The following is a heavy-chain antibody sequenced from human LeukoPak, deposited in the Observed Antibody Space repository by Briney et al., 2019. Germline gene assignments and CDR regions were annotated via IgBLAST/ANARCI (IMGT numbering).Heavy chain of an antibody. V-gene: IGHV3-30-3*01. Sequence: GGSLRLSCAASGFTFSSYAMHWVRQAPGKGLEWVAVISYDGSNKYYADSVKGRFTISRDNSKNTLYLQMNSLRAEDTAVYYCARVVEDGYSIDYWGQGTLVTVSS. CDR3: ARVVEDGYSIDY. D-gene: IGHD5-24*01. CDR2: ISYDGSNK. CDR1: GFTFSSYA. J-gene: IGHJ4*02.